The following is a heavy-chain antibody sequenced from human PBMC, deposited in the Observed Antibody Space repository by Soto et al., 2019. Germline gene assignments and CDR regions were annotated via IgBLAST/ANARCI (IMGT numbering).Heavy chain of an antibody. D-gene: IGHD6-13*01. Sequence: QVQLVESGGGVVQPGRSLRLSCAASGFTFSAFGMHWVRQAPGKGLEWVAVIWYDGNKKYYGDSVKGRFTISRDNSKNTLHLQLNSLRAEDTAVYYGARDSYAGQSCLEYWGQGTLVTVSS. CDR1: GFTFSAFG. V-gene: IGHV3-33*01. J-gene: IGHJ4*02. CDR2: IWYDGNKK. CDR3: ARDSYAGQSCLEY.